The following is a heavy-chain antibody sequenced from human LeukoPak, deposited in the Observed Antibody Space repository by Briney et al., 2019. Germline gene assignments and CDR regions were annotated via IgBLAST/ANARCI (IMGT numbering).Heavy chain of an antibody. Sequence: HPGGSLRLSCAASGFTFSSYAMSWVRQAPGKGLEWVSAISGSGGSTCYADSVKGRFTISRDNSKNTLFLQMSSLRVEDTAVYYCARITAHCFDHWGQGTLVTVSS. J-gene: IGHJ4*02. CDR3: ARITAHCFDH. CDR1: GFTFSSYA. CDR2: ISGSGGST. D-gene: IGHD3-16*01. V-gene: IGHV3-23*01.